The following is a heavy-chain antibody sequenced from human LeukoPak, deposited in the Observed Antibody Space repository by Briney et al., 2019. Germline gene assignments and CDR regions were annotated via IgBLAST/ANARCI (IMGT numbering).Heavy chain of an antibody. CDR1: GFTFSSYW. V-gene: IGHV3-7*03. CDR2: IKHDGSEK. Sequence: GGSLRFSCAASGFTFSSYWMSWVRQAPGKGLEWVANIKHDGSEKYYVDSVKGRFTISRDNAKNSLYLQMNSLRAEDTAVYYCARAYYSSGSEYFQHWGQGTLVTVSS. D-gene: IGHD6-19*01. J-gene: IGHJ1*01. CDR3: ARAYYSSGSEYFQH.